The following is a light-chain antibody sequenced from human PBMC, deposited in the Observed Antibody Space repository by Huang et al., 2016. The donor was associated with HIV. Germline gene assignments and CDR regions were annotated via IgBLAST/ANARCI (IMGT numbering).Light chain of an antibody. CDR3: QQTYTTIT. V-gene: IGKV1-39*01. CDR2: AAS. J-gene: IGKJ5*01. Sequence: DIQMTQSPSSLSASFGDKVNITCRTSQSIATYLKWYQQKPGKAPILLIYAASSLQSGVASRFRGSGSETDFALTITSLQPEDFATYYCQQTYTTITFGQGTRLEIK. CDR1: QSIATY.